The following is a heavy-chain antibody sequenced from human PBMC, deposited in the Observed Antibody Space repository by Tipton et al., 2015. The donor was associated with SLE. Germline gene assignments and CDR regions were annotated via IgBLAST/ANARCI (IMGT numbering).Heavy chain of an antibody. J-gene: IGHJ4*02. D-gene: IGHD5-18*01. CDR1: GFIVGRDY. CDR3: AKDPGYSYGYADY. Sequence: GSLRLSCAASGFIVGRDYVTWVRQAPGEGLEWVTFIRYDGSNKYYADSVKGRSTISRDNSKNTLYLQMNSLRAEDTAVYYCAKDPGYSYGYADYWGQGTLVTVSS. CDR2: IRYDGSNK. V-gene: IGHV3-30*02.